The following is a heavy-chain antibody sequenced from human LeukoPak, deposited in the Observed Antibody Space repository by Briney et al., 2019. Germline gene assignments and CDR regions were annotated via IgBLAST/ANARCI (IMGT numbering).Heavy chain of an antibody. CDR3: AKGLGRYYGSGSIGMDV. Sequence: PGGSLRLSCAASGFTFSSYGMHWVRQAPGKGLEWVAVISYDGSNKYYGDSVKGRFTISRDNSKDTLYLQMNSLRAEDTAVYYCAKGLGRYYGSGSIGMDVWGQGTTVTVSS. CDR2: ISYDGSNK. J-gene: IGHJ6*02. CDR1: GFTFSSYG. V-gene: IGHV3-30*18. D-gene: IGHD3-10*01.